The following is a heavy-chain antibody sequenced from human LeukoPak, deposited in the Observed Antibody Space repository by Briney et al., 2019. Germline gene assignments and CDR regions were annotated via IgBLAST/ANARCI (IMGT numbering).Heavy chain of an antibody. CDR2: ISWNSGSI. V-gene: IGHV3-9*01. J-gene: IGHJ4*02. CDR1: GFTFDDHA. D-gene: IGHD5-18*01. Sequence: GGSLRLSCAASGFTFDDHAMHWVRQAPGKGLEWVSGISWNSGSIGYADSVKGRFTISRDNAKNSLYLQMNSLRAEDTALYYCAKDTSGYSYANFDYWGQGTLVTVSS. CDR3: AKDTSGYSYANFDY.